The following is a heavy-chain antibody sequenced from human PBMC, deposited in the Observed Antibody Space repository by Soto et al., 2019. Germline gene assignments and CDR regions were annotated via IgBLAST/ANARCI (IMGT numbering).Heavy chain of an antibody. Sequence: EVQLVESGGGLVQPGRSLRLSCAASGFSFDDYAMHWVRQAPGKGLEWVSIISRKNETIVYADSVKGRSTISRDNAKKSLYLQMNSLRPEDTALYYCAKDRGFLDGIDYWGQGTPVAVST. CDR3: AKDRGFLDGIDY. CDR1: GFSFDDYA. V-gene: IGHV3-9*01. J-gene: IGHJ4*02. CDR2: ISRKNETI. D-gene: IGHD3-3*01.